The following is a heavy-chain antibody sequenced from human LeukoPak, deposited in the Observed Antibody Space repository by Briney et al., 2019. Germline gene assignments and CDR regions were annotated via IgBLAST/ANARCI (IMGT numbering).Heavy chain of an antibody. CDR1: GFTFSSYG. CDR3: AKDRGYSSGWLDY. Sequence: GGSLRLSCAASGFTFSSYGMHWVRQAPGKGLEGVAFIRYDGSNKYYADSVKGRFTISRDNSKNTLYLQMNSLRAEDTAVYYCAKDRGYSSGWLDYWGQGTLVTVSS. V-gene: IGHV3-30*02. D-gene: IGHD6-19*01. J-gene: IGHJ4*02. CDR2: IRYDGSNK.